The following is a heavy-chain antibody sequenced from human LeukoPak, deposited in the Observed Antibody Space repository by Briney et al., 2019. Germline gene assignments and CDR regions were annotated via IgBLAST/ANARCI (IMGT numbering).Heavy chain of an antibody. D-gene: IGHD2-2*01. J-gene: IGHJ6*02. CDR2: INPNSGGT. Sequence: ASVKVSCTASGYTFTGYYMHWVRQAPGQGLEWMGWINPNSGGTNYAQKFQGRVTMTRDTSISTAYMELSRLRSDDTAVYYCARDHAHDYYYYGMDVWGQGTTVTVSS. V-gene: IGHV1-2*02. CDR3: ARDHAHDYYYYGMDV. CDR1: GYTFTGYY.